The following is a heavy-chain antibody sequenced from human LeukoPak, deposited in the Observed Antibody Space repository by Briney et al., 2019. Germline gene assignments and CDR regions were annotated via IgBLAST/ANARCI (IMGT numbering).Heavy chain of an antibody. D-gene: IGHD3-3*01. CDR3: VKGPGSDFWGGSYPFDY. CDR2: IHASGYST. CDR1: GFTFSDYA. J-gene: IGHJ4*02. V-gene: IGHV3-23*01. Sequence: PGGSLRLSCAASGFTFSDYAVNWVRQAPGKGLEWVSGIHASGYSTDYADSVKGRFTVSRGNSKNILYLQMNSLRAEDTAVYYCVKGPGSDFWGGSYPFDYWGQGTLVTVSS.